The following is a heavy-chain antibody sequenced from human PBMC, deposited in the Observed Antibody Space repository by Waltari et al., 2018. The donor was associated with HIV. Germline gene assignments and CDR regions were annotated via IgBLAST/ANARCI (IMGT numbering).Heavy chain of an antibody. D-gene: IGHD3-10*01. Sequence: QVQLVQSGAEVKSPGDSVKVACKASGYAFTGHYIPWVGQAPGQGLEWVGWINPNSGDTNYAQKFQGRVIMTRDTSINTVYMELSRLTSDDTAVYYCTRVGFGSGTYYFPGGYWGQGTLVTVSS. CDR1: GYAFTGHY. CDR3: TRVGFGSGTYYFPGGY. J-gene: IGHJ4*02. V-gene: IGHV1-2*02. CDR2: INPNSGDT.